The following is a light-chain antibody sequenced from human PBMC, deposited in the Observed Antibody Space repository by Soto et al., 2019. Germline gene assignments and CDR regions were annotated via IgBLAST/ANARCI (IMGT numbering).Light chain of an antibody. J-gene: IGKJ2*01. CDR1: QSIGSW. CDR2: KAS. V-gene: IGKV1-5*03. CDR3: QHYYSYPYT. Sequence: DIQMTQSPSTLSASVGDGVTITCRASQSIGSWLAWYQQKPGQAPKLLIYKASSLESGVPPRFSGSGSGTEFTLTISSLQPDDFATYYCQHYYSYPYTFGQGTKLEIK.